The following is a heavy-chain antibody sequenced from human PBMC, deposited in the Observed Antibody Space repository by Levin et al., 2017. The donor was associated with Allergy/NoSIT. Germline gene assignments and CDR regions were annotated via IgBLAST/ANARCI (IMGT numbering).Heavy chain of an antibody. CDR2: ISWNSGSI. CDR1: GFTFDDYA. CDR3: ARDNFRLPDASDS. J-gene: IGHJ3*02. V-gene: IGHV3-9*01. Sequence: GGSLRLSCAASGFTFDDYAMHWVRQAPGKGLEWVSGISWNSGSIGYADSVKGRFTISRDNAKHSLYLQMNSLRTEDTALYYCARDNFRLPDASDSWGQGTMVIVSS.